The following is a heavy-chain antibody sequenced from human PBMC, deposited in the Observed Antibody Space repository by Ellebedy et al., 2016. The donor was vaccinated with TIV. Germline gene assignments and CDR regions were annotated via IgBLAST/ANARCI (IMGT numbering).Heavy chain of an antibody. CDR1: GFTFNNAWMNAW. CDR3: TTLGRF. Sequence: GGSLRLXCRAPGFTFNNAWMNAWMSWVRQAPGKGLEWVGRIKSKSDGETTDYAAPVKGRFTISRDDSKNTLYLQMNSLKTEDTAVYYCTTLGRFWGQGTLVTVSS. V-gene: IGHV3-15*01. D-gene: IGHD3/OR15-3a*01. J-gene: IGHJ4*02. CDR2: IKSKSDGETT.